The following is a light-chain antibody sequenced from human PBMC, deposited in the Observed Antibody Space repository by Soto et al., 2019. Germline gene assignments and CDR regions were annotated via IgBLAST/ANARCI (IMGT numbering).Light chain of an antibody. CDR3: QQCSNLPLT. CDR2: DAS. Sequence: ETVLTQSPATLSFSPGDRATLSCRASQSVGSCLAWYQHKPGQAPRLLIYDASNRATGIPARFSGSGSGTALTLTLSSLEPEAFAVYYCQQCSNLPLTFGGGNKVEIK. J-gene: IGKJ4*01. V-gene: IGKV3-11*01. CDR1: QSVGSC.